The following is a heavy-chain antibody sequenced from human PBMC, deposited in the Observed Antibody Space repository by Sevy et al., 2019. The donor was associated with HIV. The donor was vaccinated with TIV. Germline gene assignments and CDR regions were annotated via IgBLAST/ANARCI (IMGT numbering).Heavy chain of an antibody. J-gene: IGHJ5*02. D-gene: IGHD3-10*01. Sequence: GGSLRLSCATSVFTVSSNYMSWVRQAPGKGLEWVSVIYSGGSTYYADSVKGRFTISRDNSKNTLYLQMNSLRAEDTAVYYCAREPPSYYGSGSSGWFDPWGQGTLVTVSS. CDR2: IYSGGST. V-gene: IGHV3-53*01. CDR3: AREPPSYYGSGSSGWFDP. CDR1: VFTVSSNY.